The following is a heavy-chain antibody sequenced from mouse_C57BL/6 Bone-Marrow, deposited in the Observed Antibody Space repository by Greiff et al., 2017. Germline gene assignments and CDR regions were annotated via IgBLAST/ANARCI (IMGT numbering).Heavy chain of an antibody. J-gene: IGHJ2*01. D-gene: IGHD2-4*01. V-gene: IGHV1-62-2*01. CDR2: FYPGSGSI. Sequence: QVQLQQSGAELVKPGASVKLSCKASGYIFTEYTIHWVKQRSGQGLEWIGWFYPGSGSIKYNERFKDKATLTADKSSNTVYRELSRLTSEDSAVYFGARHERYYDYEGYFDYWGQGTTLTVSS. CDR1: GYIFTEYT. CDR3: ARHERYYDYEGYFDY.